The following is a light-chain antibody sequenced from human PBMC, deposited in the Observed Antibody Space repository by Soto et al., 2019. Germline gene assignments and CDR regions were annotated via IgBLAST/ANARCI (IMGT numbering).Light chain of an antibody. CDR2: KAF. CDR1: QSIGSW. V-gene: IGKV1-5*03. CDR3: QQYNSYSPMYT. J-gene: IGKJ2*01. Sequence: DIQMTQSPSTLSASEGDRVTITCRASQSIGSWLAWYQQRPGKAPKLLIYKAFSLQSGVPSRFSGSGSGTEFTLTISSLQPDDFATYYCQQYNSYSPMYTFGQGTKLEIK.